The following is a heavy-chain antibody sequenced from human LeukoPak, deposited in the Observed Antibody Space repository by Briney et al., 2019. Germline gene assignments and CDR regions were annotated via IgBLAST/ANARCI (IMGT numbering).Heavy chain of an antibody. Sequence: SGTLSLTCTVSGGSISSYYWSWIRQPPGKGLEWIGYIYYSGSTNYNPSLKSRVTISVDTSKNQFSLKLSSVTAADTAVYYCATGSSGWYYFDYWGQGTLVTVSS. CDR2: IYYSGST. CDR3: ATGSSGWYYFDY. J-gene: IGHJ4*02. CDR1: GGSISSYY. V-gene: IGHV4-59*01. D-gene: IGHD6-19*01.